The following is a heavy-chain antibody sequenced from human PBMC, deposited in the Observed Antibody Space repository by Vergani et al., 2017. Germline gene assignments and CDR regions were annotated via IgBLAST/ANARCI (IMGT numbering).Heavy chain of an antibody. J-gene: IGHJ6*02. D-gene: IGHD2/OR15-2a*01. CDR1: GFTFNSYG. Sequence: QVQLVESGGGVVQPGGSLRLSCAASGFTFNSYGMHWVRQAPGKGLEWVASIRSDESRRYYGDSMEGPFTISRDNSKNTLYLQMKSLRPEDTAVYYCANSVIAGNVGVAYFGMDVWGRGTTVTVSS. CDR2: IRSDESRR. V-gene: IGHV3-30*02. CDR3: ANSVIAGNVGVAYFGMDV.